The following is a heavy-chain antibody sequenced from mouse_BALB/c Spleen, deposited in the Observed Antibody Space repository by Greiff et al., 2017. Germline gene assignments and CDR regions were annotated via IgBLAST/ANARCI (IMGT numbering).Heavy chain of an antibody. CDR1: GFNIKDTY. CDR2: IDPANGNT. V-gene: IGHV14-3*02. Sequence: EVQLKESGAELVKPGASVKLSCTASGFNIKDTYMHWVKQRPEQGLEWIGRIDPANGNTKYDPKFQGKATITADTSSNTAYLQLSSLTSEDTAVYYCALTGTGYFDYWGQGTTLTVSS. CDR3: ALTGTGYFDY. D-gene: IGHD4-1*01. J-gene: IGHJ2*01.